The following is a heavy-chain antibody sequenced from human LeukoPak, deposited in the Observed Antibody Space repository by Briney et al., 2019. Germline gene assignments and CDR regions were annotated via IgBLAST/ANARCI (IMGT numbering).Heavy chain of an antibody. D-gene: IGHD6-19*01. Sequence: ASVKVSCKASRYTFTSHDINWVRQATGQGFEWMGWMSPNSGSTSYAQKFQGRVTMTRDTSTSTVYMELSSLRSEDTAVYYCARGDSSNYYFDYWGQGTLVTVSS. CDR1: RYTFTSHD. J-gene: IGHJ4*02. CDR2: MSPNSGST. V-gene: IGHV1-8*01. CDR3: ARGDSSNYYFDY.